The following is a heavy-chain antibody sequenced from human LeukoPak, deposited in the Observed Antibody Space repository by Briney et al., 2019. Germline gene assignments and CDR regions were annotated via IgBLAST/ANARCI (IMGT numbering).Heavy chain of an antibody. CDR2: ISSSGSNI. V-gene: IGHV3-11*04. Sequence: GGSLRLSCVASGFTFSNYAMGWLRQAPGKGLEWVSYISSSGSNIYYADSVKGRFTISRDDAKNSLYLQMNSLRVEDTAFYCCARRYSYGLDYWGQGTLVTVSS. CDR1: GFTFSNYA. J-gene: IGHJ4*02. CDR3: ARRYSYGLDY. D-gene: IGHD5-18*01.